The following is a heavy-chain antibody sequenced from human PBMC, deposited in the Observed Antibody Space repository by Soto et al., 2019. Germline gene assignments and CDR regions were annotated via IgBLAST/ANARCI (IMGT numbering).Heavy chain of an antibody. CDR1: GFTFSSYS. J-gene: IGHJ4*02. D-gene: IGHD5-18*01. Sequence: GGSLRLSCAASGFTFSSYSMNWVRQAPGKGLEWVSYISSSSSTIYYADSVEGRFTISRDNAKNSLYLQMNSLRAEDTAVYYCARDRGYSYGPNDYWGQGTLVTVSS. CDR2: ISSSSSTI. CDR3: ARDRGYSYGPNDY. V-gene: IGHV3-48*01.